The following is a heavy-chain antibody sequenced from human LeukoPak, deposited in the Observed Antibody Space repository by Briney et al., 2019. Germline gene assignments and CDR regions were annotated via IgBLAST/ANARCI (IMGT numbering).Heavy chain of an antibody. V-gene: IGHV3-30-3*01. Sequence: PGGSLRLSCAASGFTFSSYAMHWVRQAPGKGLEWVAIISYDGSDKYYADSVKGRFTISRDNAKNTLYLQMNSLRAEDTAVYYCARGDGGSYSAHFDYWGQGTLVTVSS. J-gene: IGHJ4*02. CDR1: GFTFSSYA. CDR2: ISYDGSDK. D-gene: IGHD1-26*01. CDR3: ARGDGGSYSAHFDY.